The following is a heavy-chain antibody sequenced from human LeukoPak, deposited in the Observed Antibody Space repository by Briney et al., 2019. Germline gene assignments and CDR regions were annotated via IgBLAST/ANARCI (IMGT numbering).Heavy chain of an antibody. CDR2: ISSSSSYI. D-gene: IGHD1-7*01. Sequence: GGSLRLSCAASGFTFSSYSMNWVRQAPGKGLEWVSSISSSSSYIYYADSVKGRFTISRDNAKNSLYLQMNSLRAEDTAVYYCARDGLSYNWNYRNYFDYWGQGTLVTVSS. CDR1: GFTFSSYS. V-gene: IGHV3-21*01. J-gene: IGHJ4*02. CDR3: ARDGLSYNWNYRNYFDY.